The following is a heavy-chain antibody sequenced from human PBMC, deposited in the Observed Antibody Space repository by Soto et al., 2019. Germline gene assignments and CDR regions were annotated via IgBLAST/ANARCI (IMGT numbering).Heavy chain of an antibody. CDR3: ARRCSGSYYDY. CDR1: GFTFSSYA. CDR2: ISGSADST. D-gene: IGHD1-26*01. J-gene: IGHJ4*02. Sequence: EVQLLESGGGLVQPGGSLRLSCAASGFTFSSYAMRWVRQAPGKGLEWVSAISGSADSTYYADSVKGRFTISRDNSKNTLYLQMKSRRPGDTAVYYCARRCSGSYYDYWGQGTLVTVSS. V-gene: IGHV3-23*01.